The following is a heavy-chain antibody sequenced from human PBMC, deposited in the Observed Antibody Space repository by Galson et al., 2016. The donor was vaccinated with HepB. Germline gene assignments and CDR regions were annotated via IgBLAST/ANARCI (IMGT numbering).Heavy chain of an antibody. V-gene: IGHV1-24*01. CDR2: FDPEDAET. D-gene: IGHD5-18*01. CDR3: ATDLRNSNGFCPLDF. CDR1: GYTLTDLS. J-gene: IGHJ4*02. Sequence: SVKVSCKVPGYTLTDLSIYWVRQVPGKGLEWMGGFDPEDAETVYAQKFQGRITMTEDTSTDTAYMELSSLRSEDTAVYHCATDLRNSNGFCPLDFWGQGTLVIVSS.